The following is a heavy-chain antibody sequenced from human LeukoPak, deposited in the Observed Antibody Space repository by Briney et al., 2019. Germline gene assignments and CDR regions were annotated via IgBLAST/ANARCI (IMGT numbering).Heavy chain of an antibody. D-gene: IGHD6-13*01. CDR1: GFTFSSDG. V-gene: IGHV3-30*19. CDR2: ISYDGSNK. CDR3: ARSNLAAAAKGFDY. Sequence: GGSLRLSCAASGFTFSSDGMHWVRQAPGKGLEWVAVISYDGSNKYYADSVKGRFTISRDNSKNTLYLQMNSLRAEDTALFYCARSNLAAAAKGFDYWGRGTLVTVSS. J-gene: IGHJ4*02.